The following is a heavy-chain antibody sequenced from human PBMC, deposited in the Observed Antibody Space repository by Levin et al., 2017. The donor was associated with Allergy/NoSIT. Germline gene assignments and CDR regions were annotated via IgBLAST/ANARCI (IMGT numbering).Heavy chain of an antibody. CDR3: ARSLGWDYYDSSPYR. D-gene: IGHD3-22*01. Sequence: SETLSLTCTVSGGSISSYYWSWIRQPPGKGLEWIGYIYYSGSTNYNPSLKSRVTISVDTSKNQFSLKLSSVTAADTAVYYCARSLGWDYYDSSPYRWGQGTLVTVSS. CDR2: IYYSGST. CDR1: GGSISSYY. J-gene: IGHJ4*02. V-gene: IGHV4-59*01.